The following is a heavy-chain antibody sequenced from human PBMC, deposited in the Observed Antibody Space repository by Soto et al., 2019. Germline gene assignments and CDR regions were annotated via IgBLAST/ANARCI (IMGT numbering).Heavy chain of an antibody. D-gene: IGHD1-26*01. J-gene: IGHJ3*02. CDR3: ARDGVGSPI. CDR2: INPSGGST. Sequence: SVKGACKAAGYAFTIYYRHWRRKTPVQGLEWMGIINPSGGSTSYAQKFQGRVTMTRDTSTSTVYMELSSLRSEDTAVYYCARDGVGSPIWGQGTTVPVSS. V-gene: IGHV1-46*01. CDR1: GYAFTIYY.